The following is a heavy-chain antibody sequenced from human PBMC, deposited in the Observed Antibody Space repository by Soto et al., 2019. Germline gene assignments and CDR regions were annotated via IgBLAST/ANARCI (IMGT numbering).Heavy chain of an antibody. V-gene: IGHV3-30-3*01. D-gene: IGHD4-17*01. Sequence: QVQLVESGGGVVQPGRSLRLSCAASGFTFSSYAMHWVRQAPGKGLEWVAVISYDGSNKYYADSVKGRFTISRDNSKNTLYLQMNSLRAEDTALYYCARDRGHYGDYGGIDYWGQGTLVTVSS. J-gene: IGHJ4*02. CDR2: ISYDGSNK. CDR3: ARDRGHYGDYGGIDY. CDR1: GFTFSSYA.